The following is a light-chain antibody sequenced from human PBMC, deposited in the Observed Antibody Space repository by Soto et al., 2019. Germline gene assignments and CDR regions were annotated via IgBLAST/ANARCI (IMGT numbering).Light chain of an antibody. V-gene: IGKV1-5*03. J-gene: IGKJ2*01. Sequence: DIQMTQSPSTLSASVGDSVTITCRASQNINTWLAWHQQKPGKAPKLLIYKASTLQSGVPSRFSGSGSETEFTLTISSLQPDDSATYYCQQYNSYMFTFGQGTKLEIK. CDR3: QQYNSYMFT. CDR1: QNINTW. CDR2: KAS.